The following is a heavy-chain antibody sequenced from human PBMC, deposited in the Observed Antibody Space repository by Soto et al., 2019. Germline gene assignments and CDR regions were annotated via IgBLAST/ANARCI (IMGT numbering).Heavy chain of an antibody. CDR1: GFTFSTYG. Sequence: EVQLLESGGGLVQPGGSLRLSCAASGFTFSTYGMTWVRRAPGKGLEWVSGISGIGGSTYYADSVKGRFTISRDNSENTLYMQMSSLRSEDTAVYYCAKDRGPRYFYYGMDVWGQGTTVTVSS. V-gene: IGHV3-23*01. CDR3: AKDRGPRYFYYGMDV. CDR2: ISGIGGST. J-gene: IGHJ6*02.